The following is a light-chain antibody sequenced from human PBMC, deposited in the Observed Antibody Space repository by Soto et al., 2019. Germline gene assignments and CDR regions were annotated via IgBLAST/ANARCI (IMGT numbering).Light chain of an antibody. CDR2: AAS. J-gene: IGKJ4*01. CDR3: QKYNSAPLT. Sequence: DIQLTQSPSFLSSSVGDRVTITCRASQGIGNYLAWYQQKPGKVPKVLIYAASTLRSGVPSRFSGSGSGTDFTLTISSLQPEDVATYYCQKYNSAPLTFGGGTKVDIK. V-gene: IGKV1-27*01. CDR1: QGIGNY.